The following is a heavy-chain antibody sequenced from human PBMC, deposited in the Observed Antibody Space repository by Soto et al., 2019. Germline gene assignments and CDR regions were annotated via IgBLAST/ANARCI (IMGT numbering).Heavy chain of an antibody. D-gene: IGHD3-10*01. CDR1: GYTFTSYG. V-gene: IGHV1-18*01. CDR3: ARGPGKGSGSPVTYYYYGMDV. Sequence: QVQLVQSGAEVKKPGASVKVSCKASGYTFTSYGISWVRQAPGQGLEWMGWISAYNGNTNYAQKLQGRVTMTTDTSTSPAYMELRSLGSYDTAVYYCARGPGKGSGSPVTYYYYGMDVWGQGTTVTVSS. CDR2: ISAYNGNT. J-gene: IGHJ6*02.